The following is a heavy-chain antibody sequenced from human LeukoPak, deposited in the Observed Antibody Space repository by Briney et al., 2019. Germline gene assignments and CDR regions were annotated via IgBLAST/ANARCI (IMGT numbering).Heavy chain of an antibody. CDR1: GFTFSSYA. CDR3: AKRLVAAGPNFDY. V-gene: IGHV3-23*01. Sequence: GGSLRLSCATSGFTFSSYAMSWVRQAPGKGLEWVSIISSGGDRTYYGDSVKGRFTVSRDNSKNTLYLQMNSLKADDTAVYYCAKRLVAAGPNFDYWGQGTLVTVSS. CDR2: ISSGGDRT. J-gene: IGHJ4*02. D-gene: IGHD6-25*01.